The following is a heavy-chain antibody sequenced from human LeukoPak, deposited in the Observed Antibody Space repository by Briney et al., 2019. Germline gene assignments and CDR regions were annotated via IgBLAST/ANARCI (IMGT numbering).Heavy chain of an antibody. D-gene: IGHD2-2*01. J-gene: IGHJ4*02. CDR1: GGTFSSYT. CDR3: ARDLGIVVVPAVHLDY. Sequence: GSSVKVSCKASGGTFSSYTISWVRQAPGQGLEWMGRIIPILGIANYAQKFQGRVTITADKSTSTAYMELSSLRSEDTAVYYCARDLGIVVVPAVHLDYWGQGTLVTVSS. CDR2: IIPILGIA. V-gene: IGHV1-69*04.